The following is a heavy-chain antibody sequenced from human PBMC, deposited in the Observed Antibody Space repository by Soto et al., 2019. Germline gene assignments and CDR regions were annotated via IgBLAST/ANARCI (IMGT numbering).Heavy chain of an antibody. J-gene: IGHJ5*02. D-gene: IGHD3-3*01. V-gene: IGHV4-59*01. Sequence: SETLSLTCTVSGGSISSYYWSWIRQPPGKGLEWIGYIYYSGSTNYNPSLKSRVTISVDTSKNQFSLKLGSVTAADTAVYYCARGNYDFWSAKGALGPFDPWGQGTLVTVSS. CDR1: GGSISSYY. CDR2: IYYSGST. CDR3: ARGNYDFWSAKGALGPFDP.